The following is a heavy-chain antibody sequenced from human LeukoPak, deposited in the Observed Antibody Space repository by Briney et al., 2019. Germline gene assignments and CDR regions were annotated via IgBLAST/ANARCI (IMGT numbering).Heavy chain of an antibody. Sequence: PGRSLRLSCPASGFTFSSYSMHWVRQAPGKGLEWVAVISYDGSNKYYADSVKGRFTISRDNSKNTLYLQMNSLRAEDTAVYYCASACGGYCYFFDYWGQGTLVTVSS. D-gene: IGHD2-21*02. J-gene: IGHJ4*02. CDR1: GFTFSSYS. CDR3: ASACGGYCYFFDY. V-gene: IGHV3-30*04. CDR2: ISYDGSNK.